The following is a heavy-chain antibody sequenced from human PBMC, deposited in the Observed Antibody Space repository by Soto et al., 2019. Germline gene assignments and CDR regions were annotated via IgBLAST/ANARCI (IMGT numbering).Heavy chain of an antibody. CDR3: AREPYSSSVVVLDY. V-gene: IGHV3-30-3*01. J-gene: IGHJ4*02. CDR2: ISYDGSNK. D-gene: IGHD2-15*01. CDR1: GVTFSSYP. Sequence: GGSLSLSCAASGVTFSSYPMHWVRQAPGKGLEWVAVISYDGSNKYYADSVKGRFTISRDNSKNTLYLQMNSLRAEDTAVYYCAREPYSSSVVVLDYWGQGTLVTVSS.